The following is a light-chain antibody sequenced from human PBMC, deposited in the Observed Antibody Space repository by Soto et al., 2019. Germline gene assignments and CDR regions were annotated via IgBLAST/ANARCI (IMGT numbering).Light chain of an antibody. CDR1: SSNIGAGYD. J-gene: IGLJ2*01. CDR3: QSYDSSLSGSV. CDR2: GNS. V-gene: IGLV1-40*01. Sequence: SVLTQPPSVSGAPGQRVTISCTGSSSNIGAGYDVHWYQQLPGTAPKLLIYGNSNRPSGVPDRFSGSESGTSASLAITGLQAEDEADYYCQSYDSSLSGSVFGGGTKLTVL.